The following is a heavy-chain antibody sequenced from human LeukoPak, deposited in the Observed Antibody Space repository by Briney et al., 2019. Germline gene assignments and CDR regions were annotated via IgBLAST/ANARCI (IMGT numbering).Heavy chain of an antibody. J-gene: IGHJ4*02. V-gene: IGHV4-4*07. CDR3: ARNVRGGSTYLDY. Sequence: SETLSLTCTVSGGSISNYYWTWIRQPAGKGLEWIGRIYSSGTTNYNPSLTSRVTMSVDTSKNQLSLKLSSVTAADTAVYYCARNVRGGSTYLDYWGQGTLVTVSS. CDR2: IYSSGTT. CDR1: GGSISNYY. D-gene: IGHD3-16*01.